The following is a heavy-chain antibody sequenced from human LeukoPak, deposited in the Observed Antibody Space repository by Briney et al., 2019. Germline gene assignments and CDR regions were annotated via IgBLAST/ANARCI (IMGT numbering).Heavy chain of an antibody. CDR1: GFIFSSYT. CDR3: ARQKRVDYFDF. CDR2: ISGSSSYI. Sequence: GGSLRLSCAASGFIFSSYTINKVRQAPGKGLEWVSSISGSSSYIYYADSVKGRFTISRDNAKNSLYLQMNSLRAEDTAVYYCARQKRVDYFDFWGQGTLVTVSS. D-gene: IGHD2-15*01. V-gene: IGHV3-21*01. J-gene: IGHJ4*02.